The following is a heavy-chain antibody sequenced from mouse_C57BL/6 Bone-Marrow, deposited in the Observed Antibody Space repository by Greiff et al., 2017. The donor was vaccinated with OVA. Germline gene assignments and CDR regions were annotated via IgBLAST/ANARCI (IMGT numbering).Heavy chain of an antibody. Sequence: EVQLVESGGGLVQPGGSLKLSCAASGFTFSDYYMYWVRQTPEKRLEWVAYISNGGGSTYYPDTVKGRFTISRDNAKNTLYLQMSRLKSEDTAMYYCARHYSKRGYFDYWCQGTTLTVSS. CDR2: ISNGGGST. V-gene: IGHV5-12*01. CDR1: GFTFSDYY. CDR3: ARHYSKRGYFDY. J-gene: IGHJ2*01. D-gene: IGHD2-5*01.